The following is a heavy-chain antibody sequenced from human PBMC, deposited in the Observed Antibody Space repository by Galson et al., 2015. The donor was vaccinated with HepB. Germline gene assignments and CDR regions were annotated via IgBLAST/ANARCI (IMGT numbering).Heavy chain of an antibody. V-gene: IGHV3-9*01. CDR3: AKDIRLGGWPQDAFDY. D-gene: IGHD6-19*01. Sequence: SLRLSCAASGFTFDDYAMHWVRQVPGKGLEWVSGISWNSGTKDYADSVKGRFIISRDNVKNSLYLQMNSLRTEDTAFYYCAKDIRLGGWPQDAFDYWGRGTLVTVSS. J-gene: IGHJ4*02. CDR2: ISWNSGTK. CDR1: GFTFDDYA.